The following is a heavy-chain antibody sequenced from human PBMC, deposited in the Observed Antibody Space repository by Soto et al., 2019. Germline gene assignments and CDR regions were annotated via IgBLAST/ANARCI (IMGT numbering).Heavy chain of an antibody. CDR1: GGSISKFY. CDR3: VRDGSKSLRDWFDP. CDR2: VYATGTT. Sequence: XATLSLTCNVSGGSISKFYWAWMRKTAGNGLEWMGRVYATGTTDYNPSLRSRVAMSVDISKKTFSLRLRSVTGADSGVYYCVRDGSKSLRDWFDPWGQGILVTVS. J-gene: IGHJ5*02. V-gene: IGHV4-4*07.